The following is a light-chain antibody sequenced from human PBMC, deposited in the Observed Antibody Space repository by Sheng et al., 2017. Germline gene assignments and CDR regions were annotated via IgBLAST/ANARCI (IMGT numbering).Light chain of an antibody. V-gene: IGKV4-1*01. CDR1: QSVLYSPNNKNY. CDR3: HQYYRAPYT. Sequence: DIVMTQSPDSLAVSLGERATINCKSSQSVLYSPNNKNYLAWYQQKPGQPPKLLIYWASTRESGVPDRFSGSGSGTDFTLTISSLQAEDAAVYYCHQYYRAPYTFGQGTKLDIK. J-gene: IGKJ2*01. CDR2: WAS.